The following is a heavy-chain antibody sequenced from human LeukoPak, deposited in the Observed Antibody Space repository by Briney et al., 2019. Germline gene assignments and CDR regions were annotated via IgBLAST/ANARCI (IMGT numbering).Heavy chain of an antibody. CDR3: ARSGYSYGSLLRGFDP. V-gene: IGHV3-21*01. Sequence: GVSDRLSCAASGFTFSSYSMNWVRQAPGKGLEWVSSISSSSSYIYYADSVKGRFTISRDNAKNSLYLQMNSLRAEDTAVYYCARSGYSYGSLLRGFDPWGQGTLVTVSS. D-gene: IGHD5-18*01. J-gene: IGHJ5*02. CDR1: GFTFSSYS. CDR2: ISSSSSYI.